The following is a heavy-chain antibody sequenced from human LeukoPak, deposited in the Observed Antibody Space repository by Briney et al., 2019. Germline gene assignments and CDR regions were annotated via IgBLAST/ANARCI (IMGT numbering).Heavy chain of an antibody. D-gene: IGHD1-26*01. V-gene: IGHV4-4*02. CDR2: IYHSGST. Sequence: PSETLSLTCAVSGGSISSSNWWSWVRQPPGKGLEWIGEIYHSGSTNYNPSLKSRVTISVDTSKNQFPLKLSSVTAADTAVYYCARASGGAHYYGMDVWGQGTTVTVSS. CDR1: GGSISSSNW. J-gene: IGHJ6*02. CDR3: ARASGGAHYYGMDV.